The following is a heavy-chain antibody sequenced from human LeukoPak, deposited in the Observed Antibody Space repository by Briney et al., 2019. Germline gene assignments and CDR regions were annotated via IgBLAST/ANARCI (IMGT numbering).Heavy chain of an antibody. V-gene: IGHV3-23*01. CDR2: ISGSGGST. J-gene: IGHJ5*02. D-gene: IGHD2-21*02. CDR1: GFTFSSYA. CDR3: AKGAYCGGDGYSPQAPYNWFDP. Sequence: GGSLRLSCAASGFTFSSYAMSWVRQAPGKGLEWVSAISGSGGSTYYADSVKGRFTISRDNSKNTLYLQMNSLRAEDTAVYYCAKGAYCGGDGYSPQAPYNWFDPWAREPWSPSPQ.